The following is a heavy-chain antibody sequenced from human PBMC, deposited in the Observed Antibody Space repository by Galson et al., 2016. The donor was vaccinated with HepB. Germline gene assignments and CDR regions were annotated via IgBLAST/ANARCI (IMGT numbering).Heavy chain of an antibody. D-gene: IGHD1-14*01. CDR1: GFTFSNYA. CDR3: ARLTLPGICCYFYY. J-gene: IGHJ4*02. CDR2: ISGSADYT. V-gene: IGHV3-23*01. Sequence: SLRLSCAASGFTFSNYALSWVRQAPGKGLEWVSAISGSADYTSYADSGKGRFTISRDNSKNTLYLQINSLRAEDTAIYYCARLTLPGICCYFYYWGQGTLVTVSP.